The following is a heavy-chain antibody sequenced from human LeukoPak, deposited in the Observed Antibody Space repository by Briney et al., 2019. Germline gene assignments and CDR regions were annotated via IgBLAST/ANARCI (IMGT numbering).Heavy chain of an antibody. CDR3: ARNAAVATSRSWFDP. V-gene: IGHV4-59*08. D-gene: IGHD6-19*01. Sequence: PSETLSLTCTVSDGSISHYYWSWIRQPPGQGLECIGYIYYSGSTNYNPSLKSRVTMSVDTSKNQFSLKLSSVTAADTAVYYCARNAAVATSRSWFDPWGQGTLVTVSS. CDR1: DGSISHYY. J-gene: IGHJ5*02. CDR2: IYYSGST.